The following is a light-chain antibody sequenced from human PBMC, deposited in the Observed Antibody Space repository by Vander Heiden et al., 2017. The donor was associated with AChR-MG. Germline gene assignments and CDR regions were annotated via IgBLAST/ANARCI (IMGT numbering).Light chain of an antibody. Sequence: SYDLTPPPSVSVSPGQTASIACSGDKLGDKYASWYQQKPGQAPVLVIYEDTKRPSGIPERFSGSNSGNTATLTISGAQAMDEADYYCQSWDSSTVVFGGGTKLTVL. CDR2: EDT. CDR1: KLGDKY. V-gene: IGLV3-1*01. CDR3: QSWDSSTVV. J-gene: IGLJ2*01.